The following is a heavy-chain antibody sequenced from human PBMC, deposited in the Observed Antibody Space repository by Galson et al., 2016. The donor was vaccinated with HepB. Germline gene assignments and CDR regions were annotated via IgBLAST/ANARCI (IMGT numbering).Heavy chain of an antibody. CDR2: IGPSDYDT. Sequence: QSGAEVKKPGESPKIFCKASGYTFTTYWITWVRQVPGKGLEWVGRIGPSDYDTNYNPSFFGQVTISTDRSISTAYLQWSSLKASDSAIYYCARQGRYHFESKGDYWGPGTLVTVSS. CDR3: ARQGRYHFESKGDY. D-gene: IGHD3-3*02. J-gene: IGHJ4*02. V-gene: IGHV5-10-1*01. CDR1: GYTFTTYW.